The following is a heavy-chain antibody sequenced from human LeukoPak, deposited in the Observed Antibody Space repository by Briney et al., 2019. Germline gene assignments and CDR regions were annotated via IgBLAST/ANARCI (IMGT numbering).Heavy chain of an antibody. CDR3: AREIAVAGTPLGY. V-gene: IGHV3-7*01. CDR2: IKQDGSEK. CDR1: GFTFSSYW. Sequence: GGSLRLSCAASGFTFSSYWMSWVRQAPGKGLEWVANIKQDGSEKYYVDSVMGRFTISRDNAKNSLYLQMNSLRAEDTAVYYCAREIAVAGTPLGYWGQGTLVTVSS. D-gene: IGHD6-19*01. J-gene: IGHJ4*02.